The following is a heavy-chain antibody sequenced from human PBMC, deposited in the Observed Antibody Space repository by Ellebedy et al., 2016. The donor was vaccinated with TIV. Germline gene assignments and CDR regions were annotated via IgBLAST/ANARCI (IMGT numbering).Heavy chain of an antibody. CDR2: ISAYNGNT. D-gene: IGHD2-2*01. CDR3: ARDRVGDY. V-gene: IGHV1-18*01. J-gene: IGHJ4*02. Sequence: ASVKVSCKASGYTFTSYAMNWVRQAPGQGLEWMGWISAYNGNTNYAQKLQGRVTMTTDTSTSKAYMELRRLTSDDTAVYYCARDRVGDYWGQGSLVIVSS. CDR1: GYTFTSYA.